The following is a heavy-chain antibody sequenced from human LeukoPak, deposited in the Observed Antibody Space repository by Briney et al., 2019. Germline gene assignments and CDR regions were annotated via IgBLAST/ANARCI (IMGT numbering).Heavy chain of an antibody. D-gene: IGHD1-26*01. CDR1: GYTFTRYG. J-gene: IGHJ3*02. V-gene: IGHV1-18*01. CDR2: ISAYNGNT. Sequence: ASVKVSCKASGYTFTRYGISSVRQSPGQGLECRGWISAYNGNTNYAQKLQGRVTMTTDTSTSTAYMELRSLTSDDTAVYYCARDISGSYSVSAFDIWGQGTMVTVSS. CDR3: ARDISGSYSVSAFDI.